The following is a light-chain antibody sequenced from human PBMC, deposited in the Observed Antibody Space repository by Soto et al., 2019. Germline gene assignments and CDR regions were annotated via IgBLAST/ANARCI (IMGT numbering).Light chain of an antibody. J-gene: IGLJ1*01. CDR2: EVK. Sequence: QSALTQPASVSGYPGQAITISCSGTSSDVATNNYVSWYQQHPGKAPKLLIYEVKNRPSEISNRFSGSKSGNTASLTISGLQAEDEADYYCSSYTISSPFVFGAGTKLTVL. V-gene: IGLV2-14*01. CDR3: SSYTISSPFV. CDR1: SSDVATNNY.